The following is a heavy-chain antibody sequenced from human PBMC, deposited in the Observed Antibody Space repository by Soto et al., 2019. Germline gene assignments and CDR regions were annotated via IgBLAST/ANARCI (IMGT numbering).Heavy chain of an antibody. V-gene: IGHV4-39*01. CDR2: IYYSWRT. D-gene: IGHD2-21*02. J-gene: IGHJ4*02. Sequence: SETLSLTCIVSGESISSSSYYWCWIRQPPGKGLEWIGSIYYSWRTYYNPSFKSRVTISIDTSKNQFSLKLSSLTATDTAVYYCARQRTTVVTQAYFDHWGQGALVTVSS. CDR1: GESISSSSYY. CDR3: ARQRTTVVTQAYFDH.